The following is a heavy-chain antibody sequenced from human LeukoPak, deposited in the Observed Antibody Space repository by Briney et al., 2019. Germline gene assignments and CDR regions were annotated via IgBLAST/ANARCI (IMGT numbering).Heavy chain of an antibody. CDR1: GFTFSSYD. V-gene: IGHV3-13*04. J-gene: IGHJ4*02. Sequence: PGGSLRLSCAASGFTFSSYDMHWVRQGPGKGLEWVSAIGPAGDTYYAGSVKGRFTISRENAKNSLYLQMNSLRAGDTAVYYCARARFRASSESYYNDYWGQGTLVTVSS. CDR3: ARARFRASSESYYNDY. CDR2: IGPAGDT. D-gene: IGHD3-10*01.